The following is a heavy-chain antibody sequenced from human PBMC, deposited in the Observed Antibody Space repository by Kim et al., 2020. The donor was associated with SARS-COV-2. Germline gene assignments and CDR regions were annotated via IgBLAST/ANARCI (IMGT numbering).Heavy chain of an antibody. V-gene: IGHV4-34*01. CDR1: GGSFSGYY. Sequence: SETLSLTCAVYGGSFSGYYWSWIRQPPGKGLEWIGEINHSGSTNYNPSLKSRVTISVDTSKNQFSLKLSSVTAADTAVYYCARDKFYIAAAVTKWFDPWGQGTLVTVSS. J-gene: IGHJ5*02. CDR2: INHSGST. CDR3: ARDKFYIAAAVTKWFDP. D-gene: IGHD6-13*01.